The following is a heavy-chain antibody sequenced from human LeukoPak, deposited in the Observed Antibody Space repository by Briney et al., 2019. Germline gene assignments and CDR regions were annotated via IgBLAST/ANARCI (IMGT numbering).Heavy chain of an antibody. J-gene: IGHJ4*02. D-gene: IGHD5-24*01. CDR3: ASGEVATIPFDY. Sequence: SQTLSLTCTVSGGSISSGDYYWSWIRQPPGKGLEWIGYIYYSGSTYYNPSLKSRVTISVDTSKNQFSLKLSSVTAADTAVYYCASGEVATIPFDYWGQGTLVTVSS. CDR1: GGSISSGDYY. CDR2: IYYSGST. V-gene: IGHV4-30-4*01.